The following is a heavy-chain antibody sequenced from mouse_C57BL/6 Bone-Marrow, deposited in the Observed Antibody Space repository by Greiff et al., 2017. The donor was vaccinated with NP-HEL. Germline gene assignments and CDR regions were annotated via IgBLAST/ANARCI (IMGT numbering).Heavy chain of an antibody. J-gene: IGHJ4*01. D-gene: IGHD1-1*02. CDR1: GFSFNTYA. V-gene: IGHV10-1*01. Sequence: EVKLMESGGGLVQPKGSLKLSCAASGFSFNTYAMNWVRQAPGKGLEWVARIRSKSNNYATYYADSVKDRFTISRDDSESMLYLQMNNLKTEDTAMYYCVRQLWPPYAMDYWGQGTSVTVSS. CDR2: IRSKSNNYAT. CDR3: VRQLWPPYAMDY.